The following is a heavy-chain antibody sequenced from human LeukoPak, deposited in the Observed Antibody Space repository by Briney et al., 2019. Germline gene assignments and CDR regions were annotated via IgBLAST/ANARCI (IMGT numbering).Heavy chain of an antibody. CDR2: IYYNGYT. Sequence: SETLSLTCTVSGASISSTSHNWGWIRQPPGKGLEWIGAIYYNGYTYYNPSLRSRVTISVITAKNQFSLKLSSVTAADTAVYYCASLEWGSAGSGSFDHWGHGTLVTVSS. CDR1: GASISSTSHN. D-gene: IGHD6-25*01. V-gene: IGHV4-39*01. J-gene: IGHJ4*01. CDR3: ASLEWGSAGSGSFDH.